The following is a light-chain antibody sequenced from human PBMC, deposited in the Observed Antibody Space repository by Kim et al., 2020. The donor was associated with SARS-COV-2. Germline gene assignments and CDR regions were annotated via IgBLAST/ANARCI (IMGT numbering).Light chain of an antibody. J-gene: IGLJ2*01. CDR3: TSYRSSFDVV. CDR2: DVS. Sequence: QSVLTQPASVTGSPGQSITISCTGTSGDYVSWYQQHPGKAPKLIIHDVSYRPSGVSNRFSGSKSGNTASLTISGLQAEDEADYYCTSYRSSFDVVFGGGTQLTVL. CDR1: SGDY. V-gene: IGLV2-14*03.